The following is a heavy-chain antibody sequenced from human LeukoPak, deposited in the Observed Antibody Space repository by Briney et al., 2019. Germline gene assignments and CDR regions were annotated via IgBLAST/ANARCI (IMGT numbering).Heavy chain of an antibody. Sequence: GASVTVSCKASGYTFTSYAMHWVRQAPGQRLEWMGWINAGNGNTKYSQKFQGRVTITRDTSASTAYMELSSLRSEDTAVYYCARDGAARKPRAFDYWGQGTLVTVSS. CDR2: INAGNGNT. CDR1: GYTFTSYA. V-gene: IGHV1-3*01. J-gene: IGHJ4*02. CDR3: ARDGAARKPRAFDY. D-gene: IGHD1-26*01.